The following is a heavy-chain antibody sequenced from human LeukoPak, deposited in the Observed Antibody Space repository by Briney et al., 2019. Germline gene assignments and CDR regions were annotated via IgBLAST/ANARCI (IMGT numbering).Heavy chain of an antibody. D-gene: IGHD2-2*01. Sequence: ASVKVSCKASGYTFTDYSIHWVRQAPGHGLEWMGWIKPDTGDTSYAQKFQGRLTTARDTSIRTAYMELTRLRSDDTAVYFCAREQHCGSTSCPQDVWGQGTLVTVSS. J-gene: IGHJ4*02. V-gene: IGHV1-2*02. CDR3: AREQHCGSTSCPQDV. CDR2: IKPDTGDT. CDR1: GYTFTDYS.